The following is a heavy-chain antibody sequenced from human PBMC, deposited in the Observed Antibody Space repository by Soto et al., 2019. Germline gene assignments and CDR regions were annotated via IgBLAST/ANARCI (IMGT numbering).Heavy chain of an antibody. D-gene: IGHD3-22*01. CDR2: IIPIFGTA. V-gene: IGHV1-69*13. CDR1: GGTFSSYA. Sequence: GASVKVSCKASGGTFSSYAISWVRQAPGQGLEWMGGIIPIFGTANYAQKFQGRVTITADESTSTAYMELSSLRSEDTAVYYCARASYYYDSSGYYPDWGQGTTVTVSS. CDR3: ARASYYYDSSGYYPD. J-gene: IGHJ6*02.